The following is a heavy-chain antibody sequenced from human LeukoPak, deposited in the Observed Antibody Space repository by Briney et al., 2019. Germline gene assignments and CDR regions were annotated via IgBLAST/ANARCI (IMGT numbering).Heavy chain of an antibody. Sequence: SETLSLTCSVSGDSIRSVHYYWGWIRQPPGRGLEWIGSIYDTGSTYYNPSLKSRATIFVDTSKNQFSLRLTSVTAADTAMYYCARQNHDIGTNWFDPWGQGTLVTVSS. D-gene: IGHD3-9*01. CDR2: IYDTGST. CDR3: ARQNHDIGTNWFDP. CDR1: GDSIRSVHYY. V-gene: IGHV4-39*01. J-gene: IGHJ5*02.